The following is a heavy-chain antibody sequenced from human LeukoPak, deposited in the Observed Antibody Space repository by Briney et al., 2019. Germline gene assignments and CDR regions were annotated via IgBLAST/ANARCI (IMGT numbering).Heavy chain of an antibody. V-gene: IGHV4-39*01. CDR2: IYYSGST. J-gene: IGHJ5*02. D-gene: IGHD3-10*01. CDR1: GGSISSSSYY. CDR3: ARHRRDPGLNNWFDP. Sequence: SETLSLTCTVSGGSISSSSYYWGWIRQPPGTGLEWIGSIYYSGSTYYNPSLKSRVTISVDTSKNQFSLKLSSVTAADTAVYYCARHRRDPGLNNWFDPWGQGTLVTVSS.